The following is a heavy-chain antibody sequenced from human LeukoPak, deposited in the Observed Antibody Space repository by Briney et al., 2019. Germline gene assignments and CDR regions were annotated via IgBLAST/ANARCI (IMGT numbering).Heavy chain of an antibody. CDR1: GGSISSYY. V-gene: IGHV4-4*07. J-gene: IGHJ5*02. D-gene: IGHD6-19*01. CDR3: ARDLGYSSGWYEVNWFDP. Sequence: PSETLSLTCTVPGGSISSYYWSWIRQPAGKGLEWIGRIYTSGSTNYNPSLKSRVTMSVDTSKNQFSLKLSSVTAADTAVYYCARDLGYSSGWYEVNWFDPWGQGTLVTVSS. CDR2: IYTSGST.